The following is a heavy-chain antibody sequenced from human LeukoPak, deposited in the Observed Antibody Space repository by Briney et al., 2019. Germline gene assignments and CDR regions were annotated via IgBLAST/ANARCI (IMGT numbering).Heavy chain of an antibody. CDR2: IYPGDSDT. J-gene: IGHJ5*02. V-gene: IGHV5-51*01. Sequence: GESLKISCKGSGYSFTSYWIGWVRQLPGKGLEWMGIIYPGDSDTRYSPSFQGQVTISADKSISTAYLQWSSLKASDTAMYYCARYGGYCSSTSCRNWFDPWGQGTLVTVSS. CDR1: GYSFTSYW. D-gene: IGHD2-2*01. CDR3: ARYGGYCSSTSCRNWFDP.